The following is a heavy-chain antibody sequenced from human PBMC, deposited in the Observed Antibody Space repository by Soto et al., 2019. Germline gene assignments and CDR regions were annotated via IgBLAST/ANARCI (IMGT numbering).Heavy chain of an antibody. V-gene: IGHV1-8*01. Sequence: ASVKVSCKASGYTFTSYDINWVRQATGQGLEWMGWMNPNSGNTGYAQKFQGRVTMTRNTSISTAYMELSSLRSEDTAVYYCARGGEYSGCPYYWGQGTLVTVSS. CDR1: GYTFTSYD. D-gene: IGHD1-26*01. J-gene: IGHJ4*02. CDR2: MNPNSGNT. CDR3: ARGGEYSGCPYY.